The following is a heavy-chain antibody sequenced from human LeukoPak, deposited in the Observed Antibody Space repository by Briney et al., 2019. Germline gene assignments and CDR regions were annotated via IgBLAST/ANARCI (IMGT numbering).Heavy chain of an antibody. J-gene: IGHJ5*02. D-gene: IGHD6-19*01. CDR3: ARLKAVAGTLNWFDP. CDR1: GGSISSSSYY. CDR2: IYYSGST. V-gene: IGHV4-39*01. Sequence: SETLSLTCTVSGGSISSSSYYWGCIRQPPGKGLEWIGSIYYSGSTYYNPSLKSRVTISVDTSKNQFSLKLSSVTAADTAVYYCARLKAVAGTLNWFDPWGQGTLVTVSS.